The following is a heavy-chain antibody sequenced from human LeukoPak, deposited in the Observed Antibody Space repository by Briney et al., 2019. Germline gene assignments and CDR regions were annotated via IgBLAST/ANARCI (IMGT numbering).Heavy chain of an antibody. Sequence: SETLSLTCTVSGGSISSYYWSWIRQPPGKGLEWIGYIYYSGSTNYNPSLRSRVTISVDTSKNQFSLKLSSVTAADTAVYYCTRERARAFDIWGQGTMVTVSS. J-gene: IGHJ3*02. V-gene: IGHV4-59*01. CDR2: IYYSGST. CDR3: TRERARAFDI. CDR1: GGSISSYY.